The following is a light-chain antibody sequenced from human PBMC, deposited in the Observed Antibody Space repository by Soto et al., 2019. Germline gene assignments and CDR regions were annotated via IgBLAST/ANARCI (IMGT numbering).Light chain of an antibody. Sequence: ELVYTQSPAPPSKSPGQRATLSCRASQSISSNSPWYQQKPRQAPRLLIYGASTRATGIPARFSGSGSGTEFPLTISSLQSEDFAVYYCQQYNNWPVFGQGTKV. J-gene: IGKJ1*01. CDR2: GAS. V-gene: IGKV3-15*01. CDR3: QQYNNWPV. CDR1: QSISSN.